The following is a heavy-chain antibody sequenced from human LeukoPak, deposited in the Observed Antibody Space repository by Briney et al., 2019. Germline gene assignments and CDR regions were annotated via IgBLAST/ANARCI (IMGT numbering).Heavy chain of an antibody. CDR2: ISSSSSYI. Sequence: GSLRLSCAASGFTFSSYSMSWVRQAPGKGLEWVSSISSSSSYIYYADSVKGRFTISRDNAKNSLYLQMNSLRAEDTAVYYCARGLFSYDAFDIWGQGTMVTVSS. CDR3: ARGLFSYDAFDI. J-gene: IGHJ3*02. V-gene: IGHV3-21*01. CDR1: GFTFSSYS.